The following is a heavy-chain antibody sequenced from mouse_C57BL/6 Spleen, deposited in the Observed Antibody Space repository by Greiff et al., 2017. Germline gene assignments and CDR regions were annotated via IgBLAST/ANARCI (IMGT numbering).Heavy chain of an antibody. V-gene: IGHV1-7*01. Sequence: VQLQQSGAELAKPGASVKLSCKASGYTFTSYWMHWVKQRPGQGLEWIGYINPSSGYTKYNQKFKDKATLTADKSSSTAYMQLSSLTYEDSAVYYCARPYYDYGLWFAYWGQGTLVTVSA. J-gene: IGHJ3*01. D-gene: IGHD2-4*01. CDR2: INPSSGYT. CDR1: GYTFTSYW. CDR3: ARPYYDYGLWFAY.